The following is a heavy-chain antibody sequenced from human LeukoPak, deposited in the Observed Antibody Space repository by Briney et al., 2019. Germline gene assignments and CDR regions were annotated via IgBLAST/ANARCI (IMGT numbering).Heavy chain of an antibody. J-gene: IGHJ5*02. CDR2: INHSGST. Sequence: PSETLPLTCAVYGGSFSGYYWSWIRQPPGKGLEWIGEINHSGSTNYNPSLKSRVTISVDTSKNQFSLKLSSVTAADTAVYYCARGVKTVYCWFDPWGQGTLVTVSS. D-gene: IGHD3-10*01. V-gene: IGHV4-34*01. CDR1: GGSFSGYY. CDR3: ARGVKTVYCWFDP.